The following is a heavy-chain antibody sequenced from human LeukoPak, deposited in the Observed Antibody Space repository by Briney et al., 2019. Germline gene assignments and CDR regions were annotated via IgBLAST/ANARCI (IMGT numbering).Heavy chain of an antibody. Sequence: PGGSLRLSCAASGFTFSSYSMNWVRQAPGKGLEWVSSISSSSSYIYYADSVKGRFTISRDNAKNSLYLQMNSLRAEDTAVYYCARDGGSGSYSPDAFDIWGQGTMVTVSS. CDR3: ARDGGSGSYSPDAFDI. V-gene: IGHV3-21*01. CDR2: ISSSSSYI. J-gene: IGHJ3*02. D-gene: IGHD3-10*01. CDR1: GFTFSSYS.